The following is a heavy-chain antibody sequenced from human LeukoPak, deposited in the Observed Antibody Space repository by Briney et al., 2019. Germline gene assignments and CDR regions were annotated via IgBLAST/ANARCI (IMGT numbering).Heavy chain of an antibody. D-gene: IGHD6-6*01. V-gene: IGHV3-23*01. CDR2: ISGSGGST. CDR3: AKSRPASSSVRRNYFDY. CDR1: GFTFSSYA. Sequence: GGSLRLSCAASGFTFSSYAMSWVRQAPGKGLEWVSAISGSGGSTYYVDSVKGRFTISRDNSKNTLYLQMNSLRAEDTAVYYCAKSRPASSSVRRNYFDYWGQGTLVTVSS. J-gene: IGHJ4*02.